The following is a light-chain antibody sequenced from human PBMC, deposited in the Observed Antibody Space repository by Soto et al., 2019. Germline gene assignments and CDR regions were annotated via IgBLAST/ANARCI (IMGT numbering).Light chain of an antibody. J-gene: IGLJ3*02. Sequence: QSALTQPASVSGSPGQSITTSCTGTSSDVGGYNYVSWYQQHPGKAPKLMIYEVSNRPSGVSNRFSGSKSGNTASLTISGLQAEDEGDYYCSSFTSSSTAVFGGGTKLTVL. V-gene: IGLV2-14*01. CDR2: EVS. CDR3: SSFTSSSTAV. CDR1: SSDVGGYNY.